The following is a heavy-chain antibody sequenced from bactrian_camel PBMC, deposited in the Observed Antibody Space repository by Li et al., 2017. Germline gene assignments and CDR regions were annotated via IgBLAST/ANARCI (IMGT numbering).Heavy chain of an antibody. J-gene: IGHJ4*01. CDR2: IRPGATTT. D-gene: IGHD3*01. Sequence: HVQLVESGGGSVQAGGSLRLSCATSGFTFSRYSMGWFRQAAGKEREGVASIRPGATTTAYASSVKGRFTISKDNAKNTLYLQMNSLKPEDTALYYCAAGPESFEGQQDCDDDLCPLCHEFLHWGQGTQVTVS. CDR3: AAGPESFEGQQDCDDDLCPLCHEFLH. CDR1: GFTFSRYS. V-gene: IGHV3S1*01.